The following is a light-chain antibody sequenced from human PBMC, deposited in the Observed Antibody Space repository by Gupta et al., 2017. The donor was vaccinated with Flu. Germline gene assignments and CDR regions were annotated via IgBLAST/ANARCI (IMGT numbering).Light chain of an antibody. CDR1: LCISTY. CDR2: AAS. Sequence: DIQLTHSPSFLSASVGDRVTITCRASLCISTYLAWYQQRPGKAPNLLIYAASTLQSGVPSRFSGSGSETEVTLTISSRQQEDFATYYCQQHNSYPPITFGGGTKVEIK. J-gene: IGKJ4*01. V-gene: IGKV1-9*01. CDR3: QQHNSYPPIT.